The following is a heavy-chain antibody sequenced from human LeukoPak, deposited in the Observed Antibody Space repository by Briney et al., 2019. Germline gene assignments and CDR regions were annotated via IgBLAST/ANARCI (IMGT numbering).Heavy chain of an antibody. D-gene: IGHD2-2*01. J-gene: IGHJ6*03. CDR1: GYTFTSYG. CDR2: ISAYNGNT. V-gene: IGHV1-18*01. CDR3: ARDGEVVPAATPYYYMDV. Sequence: ASAKVSCKASGYTFTSYGISWVRQAPGQGLEWMGWISAYNGNTNYAQKLQGRVTMTTDTSTSTAYMELRSLRSDDTAVYYCARDGEVVPAATPYYYMDVWGKGTTVTISS.